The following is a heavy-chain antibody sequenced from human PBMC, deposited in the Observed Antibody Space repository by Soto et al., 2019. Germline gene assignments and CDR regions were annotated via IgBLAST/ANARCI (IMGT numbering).Heavy chain of an antibody. J-gene: IGHJ6*03. CDR2: ISAYNGNT. CDR3: ASTFIFDISAAGNGRFYYMDV. Sequence: GASVKVSCKASGYTFTSSGISWVRQAPGQGLEWMGWISAYNGNTNYAQKLQGRVTMTTDTSTSTAYMELRSLRSDDTAVYYCASTFIFDISAAGNGRFYYMDVWGKGTTVTVSS. V-gene: IGHV1-18*01. D-gene: IGHD6-13*01. CDR1: GYTFTSSG.